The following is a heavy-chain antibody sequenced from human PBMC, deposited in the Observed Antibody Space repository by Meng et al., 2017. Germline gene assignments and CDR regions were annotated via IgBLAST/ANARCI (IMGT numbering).Heavy chain of an antibody. J-gene: IGHJ3*02. CDR1: GFTFSSYD. CDR2: IGTAGDT. V-gene: IGHV3-13*01. D-gene: IGHD3-10*01. CDR3: ARSRGGLFDAFDI. Sequence: GESLKISCAASGFTFSSYDMHWVRQATGKGLEWVSAIGTAGDTYYPGSVKGRFTISRENAENSLYPQMNSLRAGDTAVYYCARSRGGLFDAFDIWGQGTMVTVSS.